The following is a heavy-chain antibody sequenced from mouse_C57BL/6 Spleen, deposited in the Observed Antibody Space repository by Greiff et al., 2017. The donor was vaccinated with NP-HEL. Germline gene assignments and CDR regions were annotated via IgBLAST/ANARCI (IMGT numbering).Heavy chain of an antibody. CDR1: GFNIKDYY. CDR2: IDTEDGET. J-gene: IGHJ3*01. Sequence: EVQVVESGAELVKPGASVKLSCTASGFNIKDYYMHWVKQRTEQGLEWIGRIDTEDGETKYAPKFQGKATITADTSSNTAYLQLSSLPSEDTAVYYCARETDGYLFAYWGQGTLVTVSA. CDR3: ARETDGYLFAY. V-gene: IGHV14-2*01. D-gene: IGHD2-3*01.